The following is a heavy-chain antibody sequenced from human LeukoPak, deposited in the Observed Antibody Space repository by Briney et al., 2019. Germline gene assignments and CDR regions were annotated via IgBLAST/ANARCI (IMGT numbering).Heavy chain of an antibody. CDR2: INLKRGDT. Sequence: ASVKVSCTASAYTFTAFYMHWVRQAPGHGLEWLGWINLKRGDTNPAQKFQGRVTMTRDTSISTAYMEVSSLTSDDTAVYYCVRDFPDYSSHFDYWGQGTLVTVPS. D-gene: IGHD6-19*01. CDR3: VRDFPDYSSHFDY. CDR1: AYTFTAFY. J-gene: IGHJ4*02. V-gene: IGHV1-2*02.